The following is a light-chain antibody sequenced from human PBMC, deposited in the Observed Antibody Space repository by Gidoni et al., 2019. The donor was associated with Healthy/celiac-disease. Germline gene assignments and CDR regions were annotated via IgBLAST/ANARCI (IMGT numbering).Light chain of an antibody. CDR2: GAA. V-gene: IGKV3-15*01. J-gene: IGKJ4*01. Sequence: EISMTQPPATLSVSPGESATLPCRASQSVSSNLAWYQQKPGQAPRLLIYGAATRATGIPARFSGSGSGTEFTLTISSLQSEDFAVYYCQQYNNWTPLTFGGGTKVEIK. CDR3: QQYNNWTPLT. CDR1: QSVSSN.